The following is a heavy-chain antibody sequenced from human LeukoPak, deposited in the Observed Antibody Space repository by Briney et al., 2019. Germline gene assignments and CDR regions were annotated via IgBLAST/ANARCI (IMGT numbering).Heavy chain of an antibody. D-gene: IGHD6-13*01. CDR3: ARVKAAAATPDAFDI. V-gene: IGHV3-7*01. Sequence: GGSLRLSCVASGFTFSNYWMAWVRQAPGKGLQWVANIKQDGSEKYHVESVRGRFTIPRDNAKNSLYLQMNSLRAEDTAVYYCARVKAAAATPDAFDIWGQGTMVTVSS. J-gene: IGHJ3*02. CDR1: GFTFSNYW. CDR2: IKQDGSEK.